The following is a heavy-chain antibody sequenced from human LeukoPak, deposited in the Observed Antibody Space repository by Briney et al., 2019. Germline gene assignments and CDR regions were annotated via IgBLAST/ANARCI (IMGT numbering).Heavy chain of an antibody. V-gene: IGHV1-69*13. Sequence: SVKVSCKASGGTFSSYAISWVRQAPGQGLEWMGGIIPIFGTANYAQKFQGRVTITADESTSTAYMELSSLRSEDTAVYYCARGPGIAVAGWYYYFDYWGQGTLVTVSS. CDR3: ARGPGIAVAGWYYYFDY. CDR1: GGTFSSYA. CDR2: IIPIFGTA. J-gene: IGHJ4*02. D-gene: IGHD6-19*01.